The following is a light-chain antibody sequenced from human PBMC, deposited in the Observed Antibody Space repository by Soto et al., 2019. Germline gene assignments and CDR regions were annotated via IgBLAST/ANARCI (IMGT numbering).Light chain of an antibody. J-gene: IGKJ2*01. CDR2: CSS. CDR3: QHYGNSTTMYT. V-gene: IGKV3-20*01. Sequence: EIVLTQSPGTLSLSPGDRATLSCRASQRVSNDYLAWYQQKPCQSPRRLIYCSSMRSPGIPDRFSGSGSGTEFTLTLSRLEPEDFAVYYCQHYGNSTTMYTFGQGTKLEIK. CDR1: QRVSNDY.